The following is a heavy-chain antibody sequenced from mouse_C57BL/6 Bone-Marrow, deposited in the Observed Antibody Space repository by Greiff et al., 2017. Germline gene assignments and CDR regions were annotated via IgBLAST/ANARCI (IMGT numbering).Heavy chain of an antibody. V-gene: IGHV1-18*01. CDR1: GYTFTDYN. CDR2: INPNNGGT. J-gene: IGHJ3*01. Sequence: EVQLVESGPELVKPGASVKIPCKASGYTFTDYNMDWVKQSHGKSLEWIGDINPNNGGTIYNQKFKGKATLTVDKSSSTAYMELRSLTSEDTAVYYCARREFAYWGQGTLVTVSA. CDR3: ARREFAY.